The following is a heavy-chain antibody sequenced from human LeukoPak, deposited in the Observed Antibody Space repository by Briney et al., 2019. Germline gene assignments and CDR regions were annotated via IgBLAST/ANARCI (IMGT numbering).Heavy chain of an antibody. CDR3: ARETYGPGIKSVEY. J-gene: IGHJ4*02. CDR1: GDTFASANVFRAYY. V-gene: IGHV1-2*02. Sequence: GASVKLSCKASGDTFASANVFRAYYMHWVRQAPGQGPEWMCGINPHSGATLYAQMSQGRVSMTRDTSLNTAYMELNRLTSDDTAVYFCARETYGPGIKSVEYWGQGSLVTVSS. CDR2: INPHSGAT. D-gene: IGHD3-10*01.